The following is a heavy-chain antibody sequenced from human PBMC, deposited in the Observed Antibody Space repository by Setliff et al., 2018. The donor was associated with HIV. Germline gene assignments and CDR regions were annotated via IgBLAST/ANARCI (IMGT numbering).Heavy chain of an antibody. D-gene: IGHD3-3*01. V-gene: IGHV1-69*05. Sequence: ASVKVSCKASGGTFSSYAISWVRQAPGQGLEWMGGIIPIFGTANYAQKFQGRVTITTDESTSTAYMELSSLRSEDTAVYYCARAISGYYTGIWDYWGQGTLVTVSS. J-gene: IGHJ4*02. CDR1: GGTFSSYA. CDR2: IIPIFGTA. CDR3: ARAISGYYTGIWDY.